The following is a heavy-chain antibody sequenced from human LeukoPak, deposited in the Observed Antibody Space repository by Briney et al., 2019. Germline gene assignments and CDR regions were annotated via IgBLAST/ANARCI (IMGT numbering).Heavy chain of an antibody. D-gene: IGHD6-19*01. V-gene: IGHV1-8*01. CDR2: VNPNSGNT. CDR3: ARFSGYSSGWYLFDY. Sequence: GASVKVSCKASGYTFTSYDINWVRQATGQGLEWMGWVNPNSGNTGYAQKFQGRVTMTRNTSISTAYMELSSLRSEDTAVYYCARFSGYSSGWYLFDYWGQGTLVTVSS. J-gene: IGHJ4*02. CDR1: GYTFTSYD.